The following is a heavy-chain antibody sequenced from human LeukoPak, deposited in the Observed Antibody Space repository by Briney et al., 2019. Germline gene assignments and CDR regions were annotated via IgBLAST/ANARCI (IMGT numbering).Heavy chain of an antibody. CDR1: GFTFSSYW. J-gene: IGHJ4*02. D-gene: IGHD3-10*01. CDR2: IKQDGSEK. Sequence: GGSLRLSCAASGFTFSSYWMSWVRQAPGKGLEWVDNIKQDGSEKYYVDSVKGRFTISRDNAKNSLYLQMNSLRAEDTAVYYCARDHRGITMVRGARIKLYYFDYWGQGTLVTVSS. V-gene: IGHV3-7*03. CDR3: ARDHRGITMVRGARIKLYYFDY.